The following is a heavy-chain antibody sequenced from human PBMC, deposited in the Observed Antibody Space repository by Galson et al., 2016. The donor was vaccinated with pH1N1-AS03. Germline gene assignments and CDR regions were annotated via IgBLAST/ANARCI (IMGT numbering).Heavy chain of an antibody. D-gene: IGHD1-1*01. Sequence: SLRLSCAASGFTFSDYAMGCVRQAPGKGLEWLAEISGTGGSPFYADSVKGRVTISRDNSKNTVYLQMTSLRAEDTAVYYCATNALKVRVDYWGQGTLVTVSS. CDR1: GFTFSDYA. CDR3: ATNALKVRVDY. V-gene: IGHV3-23*01. CDR2: ISGTGGSP. J-gene: IGHJ4*02.